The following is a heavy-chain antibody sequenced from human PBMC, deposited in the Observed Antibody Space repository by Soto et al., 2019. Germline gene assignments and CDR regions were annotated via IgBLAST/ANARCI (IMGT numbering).Heavy chain of an antibody. Sequence: GGSLRLSCAASGFTFSSYAMHWVRQAPGKGLEWVAVISYDGNNKYYADSVRGRFTISRDNSENTLYVQMNSLRGEDSAMYYCARDRGSYSVFDYWGQGTLVTVSS. CDR2: ISYDGNNK. CDR1: GFTFSSYA. J-gene: IGHJ4*02. V-gene: IGHV3-30-3*01. CDR3: ARDRGSYSVFDY. D-gene: IGHD1-26*01.